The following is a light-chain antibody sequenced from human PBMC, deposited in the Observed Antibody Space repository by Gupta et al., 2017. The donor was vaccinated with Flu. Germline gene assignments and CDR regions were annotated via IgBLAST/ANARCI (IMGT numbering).Light chain of an antibody. CDR1: QSINSW. CDR3: QQYNSFPWT. Sequence: DIQMTQSPSTLSASVGDRVTVTCRASQSINSWLAWYQQKPGKAPKLLIYKTSNLESGVPSRFSGGASGTEFTLTITSLQPDDFATYYCQQYNSFPWTFGQGTXVEIK. V-gene: IGKV1-5*03. CDR2: KTS. J-gene: IGKJ1*01.